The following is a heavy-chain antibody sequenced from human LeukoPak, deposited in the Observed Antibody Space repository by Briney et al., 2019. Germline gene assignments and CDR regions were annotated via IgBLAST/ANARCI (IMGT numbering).Heavy chain of an antibody. CDR1: GGSFSGYY. CDR2: INHSGST. Sequence: SETLSLTCAVYGGSFSGYYWSWIRQPPGKGLEWIGEINHSGSTNHNPSLKSRVTISLDTSKNQFSLKLSSVTAADTAVYYCARGHRIVVVLGTTRTHRDYYMDVWGKGTTVTVSS. D-gene: IGHD2-15*01. CDR3: ARGHRIVVVLGTTRTHRDYYMDV. V-gene: IGHV4-34*01. J-gene: IGHJ6*03.